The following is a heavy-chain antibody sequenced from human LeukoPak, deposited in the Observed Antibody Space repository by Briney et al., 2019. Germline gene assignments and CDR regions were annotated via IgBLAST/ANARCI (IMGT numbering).Heavy chain of an antibody. CDR2: ISGSGAST. CDR1: GFTFSSYA. D-gene: IGHD2-21*02. Sequence: GGSLRLSCAASGFTFSSYAMSWVRQAPGKGLEWVSAISGSGASTYYADSVKGRFTISRDNSKNTLYLQMNSLTVEDTALYFCARRCFGDCRHRAFDVWGPGTMVTVSS. J-gene: IGHJ3*01. CDR3: ARRCFGDCRHRAFDV. V-gene: IGHV3-23*01.